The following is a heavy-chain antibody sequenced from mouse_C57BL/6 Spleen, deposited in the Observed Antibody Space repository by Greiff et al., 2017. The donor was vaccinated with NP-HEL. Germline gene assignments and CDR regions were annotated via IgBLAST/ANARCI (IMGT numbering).Heavy chain of an antibody. J-gene: IGHJ3*01. Sequence: VQLQQSGAELARPGASVKLSCKASGYTFTSYGISWVKQSTGQGLEWIGEIYPRSGNTYYNEKFKGKATLTADKSSSTAYMELRSLTSEDSAVYFCARWGRPAEAWFAYWGQGTLVTVSA. V-gene: IGHV1-81*01. CDR2: IYPRSGNT. CDR1: GYTFTSYG. D-gene: IGHD3-3*01. CDR3: ARWGRPAEAWFAY.